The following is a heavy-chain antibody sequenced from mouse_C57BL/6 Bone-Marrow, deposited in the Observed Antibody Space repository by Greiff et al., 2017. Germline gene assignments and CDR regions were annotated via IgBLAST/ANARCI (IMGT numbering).Heavy chain of an antibody. CDR3: ARSRRFAY. CDR2: ISYDGSN. V-gene: IGHV3-6*01. CDR1: GYSITSGYY. Sequence: EVKLVESGPGLVKPSQSLSLTCSVTGYSITSGYYWNWIRQFPGNNLEWMGYISYDGSNNYNPSLKNRISITRDTSKNQFFLKLNSVTTEDTATYYCARSRRFAYWGQGTLVTVSA. J-gene: IGHJ3*01.